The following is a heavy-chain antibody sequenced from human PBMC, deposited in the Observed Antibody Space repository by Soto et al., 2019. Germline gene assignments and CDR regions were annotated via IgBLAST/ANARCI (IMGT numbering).Heavy chain of an antibody. CDR3: ARDLEVGKPSIANS. D-gene: IGHD3-3*01. CDR1: GYSFITFY. CDR2: INPSGGGT. Sequence: GASVKVSCKASGYSFITFYIHWVRQAPGQGLEWMGLINPSGGGTAYAEKFQARVTLTRDTSATTVYMELNDLRSEDTALYYCARDLEVGKPSIANSWGQGTQVTVSS. J-gene: IGHJ4*02. V-gene: IGHV1-46*01.